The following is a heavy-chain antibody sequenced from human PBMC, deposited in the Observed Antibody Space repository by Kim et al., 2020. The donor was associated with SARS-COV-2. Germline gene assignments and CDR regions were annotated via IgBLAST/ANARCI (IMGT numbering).Heavy chain of an antibody. CDR3: TRGSGSYYH. CDR2: TYYKSKWYN. D-gene: IGHD1-26*01. Sequence: SQTLSLTCAISGDSVSSNSAAWHWLRQSPSRGLEWLGRTYYKSKWYNDYAVSVKSRITINPDTSKNQFSLQLNSVTPEDTAVYYCTRGSGSYYHWGQGTLVTVSS. CDR1: GDSVSSNSAA. J-gene: IGHJ5*02. V-gene: IGHV6-1*01.